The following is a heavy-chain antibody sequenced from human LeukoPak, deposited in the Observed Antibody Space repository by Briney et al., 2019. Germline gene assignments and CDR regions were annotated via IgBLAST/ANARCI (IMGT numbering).Heavy chain of an antibody. Sequence: PSETLSLTCTVSGGSISSGDYYWSWIRQPPGKGLEWIAYMYYSGSTNYNPSLKSRVTISIDTSKNQFSLKLTSVTAADTAVYYCARDLVTVTKGFDIWGQGTMVSVSS. CDR1: GGSISSGDYY. D-gene: IGHD4-17*01. V-gene: IGHV4-61*08. CDR2: MYYSGST. CDR3: ARDLVTVTKGFDI. J-gene: IGHJ3*02.